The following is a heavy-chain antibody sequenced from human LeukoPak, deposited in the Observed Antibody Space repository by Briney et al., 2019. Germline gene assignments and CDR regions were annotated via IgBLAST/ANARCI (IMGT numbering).Heavy chain of an antibody. V-gene: IGHV3-30-3*01. Sequence: GRSLRLSCAASGFTFSDYAIHWVRQASGKGLEWVAVISNDGSLKFSADSVKGRFTISRDNSKNTLYLQMNSLRDEDTAVYYCAKVEGSGSYPYYYYYYMDVWGKGTTVTVSS. CDR3: AKVEGSGSYPYYYYYYMDV. CDR2: ISNDGSLK. CDR1: GFTFSDYA. J-gene: IGHJ6*03. D-gene: IGHD3-10*01.